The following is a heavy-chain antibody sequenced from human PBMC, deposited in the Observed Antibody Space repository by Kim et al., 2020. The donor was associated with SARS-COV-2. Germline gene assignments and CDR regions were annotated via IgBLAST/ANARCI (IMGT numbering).Heavy chain of an antibody. Sequence: KSRVTISVEPSKNQFSLKLSSVTAADTAVYYCARGIALWFGALDAFDIWGQGTMVTVSS. V-gene: IGHV4-34*01. D-gene: IGHD3-10*01. J-gene: IGHJ3*02. CDR3: ARGIALWFGALDAFDI.